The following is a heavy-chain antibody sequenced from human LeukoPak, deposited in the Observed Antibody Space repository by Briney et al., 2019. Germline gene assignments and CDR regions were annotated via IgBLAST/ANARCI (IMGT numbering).Heavy chain of an antibody. J-gene: IGHJ6*02. V-gene: IGHV1-69*13. D-gene: IGHD5-12*01. Sequence: ASVKVSCKASGGNFRNYGFHWVRQAPGQGLEWMGGMLPIFGTANYAQKFQGRVTITADESSNTASLDLSSLTSEDTAVYYCARGELVATIPRHPHYYSYDLDVWGQGTTVTVSS. CDR3: ARGELVATIPRHPHYYSYDLDV. CDR2: MLPIFGTA. CDR1: GGNFRNYG.